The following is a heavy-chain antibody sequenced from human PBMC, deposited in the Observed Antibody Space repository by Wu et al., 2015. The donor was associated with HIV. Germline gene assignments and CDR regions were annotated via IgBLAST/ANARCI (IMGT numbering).Heavy chain of an antibody. CDR2: IGGNRGES. CDR3: ARLSLRRFGXLFSGADY. J-gene: IGHJ4*02. D-gene: IGHD3-10*01. Sequence: QVQLVQSGAEVKKPGASMRVSCQASGYSFTASYVHWVRQAPGKGLEWMGWIGGNRGESHATQRFRDRFTMTRDTSTTTAYMELTRLTSDDTAVYYCARLSLRRFGXLFSGADYWGQGTLAPSPQ. V-gene: IGHV1-2*02. CDR1: GYSFTASY.